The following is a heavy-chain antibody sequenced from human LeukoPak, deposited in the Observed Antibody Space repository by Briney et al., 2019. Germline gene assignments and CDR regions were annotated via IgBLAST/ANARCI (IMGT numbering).Heavy chain of an antibody. J-gene: IGHJ4*02. CDR1: GYSISSGYY. CDR2: INHRGST. D-gene: IGHD4-17*01. V-gene: IGHV4-38-2*01. CDR3: ARGQATVTTSAARHDY. Sequence: PSETLSLTCAVSGYSISSGYYWGWIRQPPGKGLEWIGEINHRGSTNYNPSLESRVTISVDTSKNQFSLKLSSVTAADTAVYYCARGQATVTTSAARHDYWGQGTLVTVSS.